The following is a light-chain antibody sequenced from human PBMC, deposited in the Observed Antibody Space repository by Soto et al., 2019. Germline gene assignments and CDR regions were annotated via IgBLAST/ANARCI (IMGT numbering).Light chain of an antibody. J-gene: IGKJ2*01. CDR3: HQYAFWPYT. CDR2: GAS. CDR1: QSVSSNY. V-gene: IGKV3-20*01. Sequence: EIVLTQSPGTLSLSPGERATLSCRASQSVSSNYLAWYQQKPGQAPRLLIYGASSRATGIPDRFSGSGSGTEFTLTISRLEPEDFAVYYCHQYAFWPYTFGQGTKVDIK.